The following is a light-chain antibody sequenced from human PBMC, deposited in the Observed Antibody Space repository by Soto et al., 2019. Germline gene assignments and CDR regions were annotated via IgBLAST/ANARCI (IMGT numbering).Light chain of an antibody. CDR2: DAS. J-gene: IGKJ1*01. Sequence: DIQMTQSPSTLSASVGDRVTITCRASQSINNWLAWYQQKPGEAPKLLIYDASSLESGVPSRFSGSGSGTEFTLTISSLQPDDFATYYCQQYNSYWTFGQGTKVDI. V-gene: IGKV1-5*01. CDR3: QQYNSYWT. CDR1: QSINNW.